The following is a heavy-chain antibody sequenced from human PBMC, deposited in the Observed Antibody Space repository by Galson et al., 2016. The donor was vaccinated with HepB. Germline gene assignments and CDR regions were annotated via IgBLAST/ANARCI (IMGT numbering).Heavy chain of an antibody. CDR3: ARGYASGNFYQ. Sequence: SLRLSCAASGFTFSDFGMHWVRQAPGKGLEWVALIWYDGSNKHYADSVKGRFTISRDNSKNTLYLQMNSLRDEDTAVYYCARGYASGNFYQWGQGTLVTVSS. CDR2: IWYDGSNK. V-gene: IGHV3-33*01. J-gene: IGHJ4*02. CDR1: GFTFSDFG. D-gene: IGHD3-10*01.